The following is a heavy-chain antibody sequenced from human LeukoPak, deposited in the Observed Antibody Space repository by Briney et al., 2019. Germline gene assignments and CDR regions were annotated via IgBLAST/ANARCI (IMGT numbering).Heavy chain of an antibody. CDR3: ARWGSARPKTDWWGIDY. J-gene: IGHJ4*02. CDR2: IYHSGST. D-gene: IGHD2-8*02. CDR1: GGSISSSNW. V-gene: IGHV4-4*02. Sequence: PSETLSLTCAVSGGSISSSNWWSWVRQPPGKGLEWIGEIYHSGSTNYNPSLKSRVTISVDKSKNQFSLKLSSVTAADTAVYYCARWGSARPKTDWWGIDYWGQGTPVTVSS.